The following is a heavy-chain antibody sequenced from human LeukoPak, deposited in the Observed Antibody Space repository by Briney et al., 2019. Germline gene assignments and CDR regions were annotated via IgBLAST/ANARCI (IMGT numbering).Heavy chain of an antibody. J-gene: IGHJ4*02. CDR1: GFTFSSYA. CDR3: AKVVDSSGYYATYFDY. CDR2: ISGSGGST. V-gene: IGHV3-23*01. Sequence: GGSLRLSCAASGFTFSSYAMSWVRQAPGKGLEWVSAISGSGGSTYYADSVKGRFTISRDNSKNTLYLQMNSLRAEDTAVYYCAKVVDSSGYYATYFDYWGQGTLVTVAS. D-gene: IGHD3-22*01.